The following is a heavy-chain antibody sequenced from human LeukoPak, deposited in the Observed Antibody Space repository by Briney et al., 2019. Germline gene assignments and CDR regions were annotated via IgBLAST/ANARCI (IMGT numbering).Heavy chain of an antibody. Sequence: SETLSLTCTVSGGSITGGSYYWDWIRQPPGKGLEWIGSIYYSGTTYYNPSLKRRVTISVDTSKNQFSLKVNSVTAADTAVYYCARNRGASSWSDYYFDFWGQGTLVTVSS. CDR1: GGSITGGSYY. D-gene: IGHD6-13*01. J-gene: IGHJ4*02. CDR3: ARNRGASSWSDYYFDF. V-gene: IGHV4-39*01. CDR2: IYYSGTT.